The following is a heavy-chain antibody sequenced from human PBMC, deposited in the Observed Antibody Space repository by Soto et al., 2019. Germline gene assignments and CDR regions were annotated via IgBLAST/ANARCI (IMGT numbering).Heavy chain of an antibody. CDR3: TRGGVTTATY. CDR1: GFTFSGSA. J-gene: IGHJ4*02. CDR2: IRSKANSYAT. V-gene: IGHV3-73*01. Sequence: EVQLVESGGGLVQPGGSPKLSCAASGFTFSGSAMHWVRQASGKGLEWVGSIRSKANSYATAYAASVKGRFTISKDDSKNTAYLQMTSRKTEETAVYYCTRGGVTTATYWGQGTLVTVSS. D-gene: IGHD4-17*01.